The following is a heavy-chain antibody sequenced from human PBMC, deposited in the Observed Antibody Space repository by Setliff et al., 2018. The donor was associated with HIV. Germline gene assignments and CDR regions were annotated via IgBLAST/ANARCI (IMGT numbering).Heavy chain of an antibody. J-gene: IGHJ4*02. CDR1: GGSFSDYY. V-gene: IGHV4-34*10. Sequence: LPETLSLTCEVYGGSFSDYYYTWIRQSPGKGLEWIGEINHSANTMDNASLKGRVTLPVDASKGQFSLRMRSVTAADTAVYYCARVFVDTAVLRVLEYYFDSWGRGTLVTVSS. CDR2: INHSANT. CDR3: ARVFVDTAVLRVLEYYFDS. D-gene: IGHD5-18*01.